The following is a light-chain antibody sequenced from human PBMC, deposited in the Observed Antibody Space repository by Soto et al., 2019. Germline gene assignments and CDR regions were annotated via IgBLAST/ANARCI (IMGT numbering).Light chain of an antibody. CDR3: QQYDTSAT. V-gene: IGKV3-20*01. Sequence: EIVLTQSPGTLSLSPGERATLSCRASRSVSASYLAWYQQKPGQAPRLLIYGASSRATGFPDRFSGSGSGTDFTLTISRLEPEDSAVYYCQQYDTSATFGQGTKPEI. CDR2: GAS. J-gene: IGKJ2*01. CDR1: RSVSASY.